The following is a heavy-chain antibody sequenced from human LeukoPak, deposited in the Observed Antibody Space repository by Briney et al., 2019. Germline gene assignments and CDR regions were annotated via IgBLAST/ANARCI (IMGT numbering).Heavy chain of an antibody. CDR1: GGSISSYY. CDR3: ARERIVRATTRGSAFDI. Sequence: SETLSLTCTVSGGSISSYYWSWIRQPPGKGLEWIGYIYYSGSTNYNPSLKSRVTISVDTSKNQFSLKLSSVTAADTAAYYCARERIVRATTRGSAFDIWGQGTMVTVSS. V-gene: IGHV4-59*01. D-gene: IGHD1-26*01. J-gene: IGHJ3*02. CDR2: IYYSGST.